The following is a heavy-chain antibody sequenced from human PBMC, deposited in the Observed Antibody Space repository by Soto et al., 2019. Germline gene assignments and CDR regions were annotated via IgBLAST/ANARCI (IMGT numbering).Heavy chain of an antibody. CDR1: GGIFSSYA. CDR2: IIPIFGTV. Sequence: QVQLVQSGAEVKKPGSSVKVSCKASGGIFSSYAISWVRQAPGQGLEWMGGIIPIFGTVNYAQKFQGRVTITADESTSTAYMELCRLRSEDTAVYYCARESRYCSGGSCYFLPGIDYWGQGTLVTVSS. D-gene: IGHD2-15*01. V-gene: IGHV1-69*12. J-gene: IGHJ4*02. CDR3: ARESRYCSGGSCYFLPGIDY.